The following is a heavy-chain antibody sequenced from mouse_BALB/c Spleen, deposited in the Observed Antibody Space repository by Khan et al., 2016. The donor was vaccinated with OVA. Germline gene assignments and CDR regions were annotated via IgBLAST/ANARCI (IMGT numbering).Heavy chain of an antibody. CDR2: IYPGGDYI. CDR1: GYTFTNYW. D-gene: IGHD3-1*01. CDR3: TRWATWYFDV. Sequence: QVQLKESGVELVRPGTSVKISCKASGYTFTNYWLGWVKQRPGHGLEWIGDIYPGGDYINYNEKFKGKATLTAGASSSTAYIQLNSLTSEDSAVYCCTRWATWYFDVWGAGTTVTVSS. V-gene: IGHV1-63*02. J-gene: IGHJ1*01.